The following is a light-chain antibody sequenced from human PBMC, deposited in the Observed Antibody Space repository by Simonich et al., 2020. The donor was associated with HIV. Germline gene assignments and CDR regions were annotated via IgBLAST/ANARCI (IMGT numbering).Light chain of an antibody. CDR3: QQYYSTPLT. V-gene: IGKV4-1*01. CDR1: QSVLYSSNNQNH. Sequence: DIVMTQSPDSLAVSLVERATINWKSSQSVLYSSNNQNHLAWYQQKPGQPPKLLRYWAATRESGVPDRFSGSGSGTDFTLTISSLQAEDVAVYYCQQYYSTPLTFGGGTKVEIK. J-gene: IGKJ4*01. CDR2: WAA.